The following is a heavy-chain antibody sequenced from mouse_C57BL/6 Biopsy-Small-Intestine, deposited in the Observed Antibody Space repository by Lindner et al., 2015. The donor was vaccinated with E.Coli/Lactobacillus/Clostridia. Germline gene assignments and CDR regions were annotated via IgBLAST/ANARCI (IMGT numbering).Heavy chain of an antibody. CDR1: GYTFTDYN. CDR3: AAYGYDFDY. Sequence: VQLQESGPELVKPGTSVKMSCKTSGYTFTDYNMHWVKQSPGKTLEWVGYINPKSGGTTYNQNFKGKATLTVDKSSSTAYMDLRSLTSEDSSVYYCAAYGYDFDYWGQGTTLTVSS. J-gene: IGHJ2*01. V-gene: IGHV1-22*01. CDR2: INPKSGGT. D-gene: IGHD2-2*01.